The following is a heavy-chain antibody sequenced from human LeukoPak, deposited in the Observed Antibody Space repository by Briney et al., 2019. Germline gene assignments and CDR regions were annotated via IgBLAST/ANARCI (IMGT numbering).Heavy chain of an antibody. Sequence: SETLSLTCAVSGGSISSSNWWSWVRPPPGKGLEWIGEIYHSGSTNYNPSLKSRVTISVDKSKNQFSLKLSSVTAADTAVYYCARDKMIVVSTESWYFDLWGRGTLVTVSS. CDR1: GGSISSSNW. V-gene: IGHV4-4*02. CDR2: IYHSGST. J-gene: IGHJ2*01. CDR3: ARDKMIVVSTESWYFDL. D-gene: IGHD3-22*01.